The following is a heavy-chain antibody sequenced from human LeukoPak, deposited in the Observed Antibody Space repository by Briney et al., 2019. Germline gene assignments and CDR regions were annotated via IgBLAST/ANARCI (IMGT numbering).Heavy chain of an antibody. D-gene: IGHD3-10*01. CDR2: IYYSGST. Sequence: PSETLSLTCTVSGGSISSYYWSWIRQPPVKGLEWIGYIYYSGSTNYNPSLKSRVTISVDTSKNQFSLKLSSVTAADTAVYYCARVVYGSGSYYLDYWGQGTLVTVSS. CDR1: GGSISSYY. CDR3: ARVVYGSGSYYLDY. V-gene: IGHV4-59*01. J-gene: IGHJ4*02.